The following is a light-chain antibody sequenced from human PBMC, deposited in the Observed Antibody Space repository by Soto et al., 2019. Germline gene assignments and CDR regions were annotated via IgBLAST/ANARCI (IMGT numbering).Light chain of an antibody. CDR3: QTWGTGIRV. Sequence: QPVLTQSPSASASLGASVKLTCTLSSGHSNYAIAWHQQQPEKGPRYLMKLNSDGSHRKGDGIPDRFSGSSSGAERYLTISSLQSEDDADYYCQTWGTGIRVFGTGTKLTVL. V-gene: IGLV4-69*01. CDR2: LNSDGSH. CDR1: SGHSNYA. J-gene: IGLJ1*01.